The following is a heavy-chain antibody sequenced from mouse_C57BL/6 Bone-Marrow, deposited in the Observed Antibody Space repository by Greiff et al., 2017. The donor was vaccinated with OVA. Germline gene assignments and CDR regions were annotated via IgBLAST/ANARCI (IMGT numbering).Heavy chain of an antibody. CDR2: IYPGSGST. CDR1: GYTFTSYW. CDR3: AVSGTVVATWYFDV. V-gene: IGHV1-55*01. Sequence: VQLQQPGAELVKPGASVKMSCKASGYTFTSYWITWVKQRPGQGLEWIGDIYPGSGSTKYNEKFKSKATLTVDTSSSTAYMQLSSLTSEDSAVDYCAVSGTVVATWYFDVWGTGTTVTVAS. J-gene: IGHJ1*03. D-gene: IGHD1-1*01.